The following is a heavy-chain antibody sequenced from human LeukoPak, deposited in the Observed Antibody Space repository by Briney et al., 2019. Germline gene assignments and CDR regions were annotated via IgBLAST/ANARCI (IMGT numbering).Heavy chain of an antibody. CDR3: ARGNSGSHWGDHYFYMDV. V-gene: IGHV4-34*01. J-gene: IGHJ6*03. Sequence: LETLSLTCAVYGGSFRGYFWGWVRQTPGKGLEWLGEITHNGGTNYMPSLSGRVSVFQDVSKNQFSLKLSSVTAADTGVYYCARGNSGSHWGDHYFYMDVWGKGTTVIVSS. CDR1: GGSFRGYF. CDR2: ITHNGGT. D-gene: IGHD1-26*01.